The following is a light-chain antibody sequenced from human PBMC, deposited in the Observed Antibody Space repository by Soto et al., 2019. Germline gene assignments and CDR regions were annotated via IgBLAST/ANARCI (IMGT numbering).Light chain of an antibody. Sequence: DIQMTQSPSTLSASVGDRATITCRARQSISIWLAWYQQKPGKDPKLLIYDASILESGVPSRFSGSGSGTDFTLTISYLQSEDFGTYYCQQFYNYPRTFGQGTKVDIK. CDR3: QQFYNYPRT. V-gene: IGKV1-5*01. CDR1: QSISIW. J-gene: IGKJ1*01. CDR2: DAS.